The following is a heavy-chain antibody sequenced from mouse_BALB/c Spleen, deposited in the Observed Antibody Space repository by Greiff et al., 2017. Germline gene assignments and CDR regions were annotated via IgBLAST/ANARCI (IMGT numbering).Heavy chain of an antibody. CDR3: TRVGDYDDYAMDY. D-gene: IGHD2-4*01. J-gene: IGHJ4*01. Sequence: EVMLVESGGGLVKPGGSLKLSCAASGFTFSSYTMSWVRQTPEKRLEWVATISSGGSYTYYPDSVKGRFTISRDNAKNTLYLQMSSLKSEDTAMYYCTRVGDYDDYAMDYWGQGTSVTVSS. V-gene: IGHV5-6-4*01. CDR1: GFTFSSYT. CDR2: ISSGGSYT.